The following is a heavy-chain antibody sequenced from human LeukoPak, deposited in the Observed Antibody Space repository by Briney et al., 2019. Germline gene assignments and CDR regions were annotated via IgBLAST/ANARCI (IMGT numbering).Heavy chain of an antibody. J-gene: IGHJ4*02. CDR2: IYPGDSDT. V-gene: IGHV5-51*01. D-gene: IGHD5-18*01. CDR3: ARQIRGYSYGYYFDY. Sequence: GESLKISCKGSGYSFTSYWIGWVRQMPGKGLEWMGIIYPGDSDTRYSPSFQGQVTISADTSISTAYLQWSSLKASDTAMYYCARQIRGYSYGYYFDYWGQGTLVTVSS. CDR1: GYSFTSYW.